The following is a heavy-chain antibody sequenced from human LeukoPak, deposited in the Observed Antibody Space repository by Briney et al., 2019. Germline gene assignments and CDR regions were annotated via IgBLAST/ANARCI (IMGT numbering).Heavy chain of an antibody. D-gene: IGHD2-15*01. CDR3: AREEGIVVVVARSSAFDI. Sequence: ASVKVSCKASGYTFTGYFMRWVRQAPGQGLEWMGWINPNSGGTNYARKFQGRVTLTRDTSISTAYMELSRLRSDDTAVYYCAREEGIVVVVARSSAFDIWGQGTMVTVSS. CDR1: GYTFTGYF. J-gene: IGHJ3*02. V-gene: IGHV1-2*02. CDR2: INPNSGGT.